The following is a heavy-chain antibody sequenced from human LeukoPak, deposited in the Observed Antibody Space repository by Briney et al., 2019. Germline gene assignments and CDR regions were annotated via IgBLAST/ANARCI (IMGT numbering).Heavy chain of an antibody. Sequence: GGSLRLSCAASGFSFSDHYIDWVRQAPGKGLEWVAVISYDGSNKYYADSVKGRFTISRDNSKNTLYLQMNSLRAEDTAVYYCAKDRGGPVDYWGQGTLVTVSS. V-gene: IGHV3-30*18. J-gene: IGHJ4*02. D-gene: IGHD1-14*01. CDR1: GFSFSDHY. CDR3: AKDRGGPVDY. CDR2: ISYDGSNK.